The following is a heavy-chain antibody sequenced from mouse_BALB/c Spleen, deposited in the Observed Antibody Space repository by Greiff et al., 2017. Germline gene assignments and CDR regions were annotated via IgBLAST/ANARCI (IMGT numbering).Heavy chain of an antibody. CDR1: GFNIKDYY. V-gene: IGHV14-1*02. CDR2: IDPENGNT. Sequence: EVQLQQSGAELVRPGALVKLSCKASGFNIKDYYMHWVKQRPEQGLEWIGWIDPENGNTIYDPKFQGKASITADTSSNTAYLQLSSLTSEDTAVYYCARNDYYGSSPAWFAYWGQGTLVTVSA. D-gene: IGHD1-1*01. CDR3: ARNDYYGSSPAWFAY. J-gene: IGHJ3*01.